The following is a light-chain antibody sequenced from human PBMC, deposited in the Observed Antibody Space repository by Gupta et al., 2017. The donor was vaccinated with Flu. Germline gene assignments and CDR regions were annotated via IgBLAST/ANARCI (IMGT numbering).Light chain of an antibody. CDR1: HTGCKS. J-gene: IGLJ1*01. Sequence: SYVLTHPPSLPVSPGPPASIPCWGNHTGCKSVHWYQQKPGQAPVLVVYDDNTRPSGIPERFSGSNSGNTATLTISRVEAGDEADYYCQVWDTTSEQYVFGTGTRVTAL. V-gene: IGLV3-21*02. CDR2: DDN. CDR3: QVWDTTSEQYV.